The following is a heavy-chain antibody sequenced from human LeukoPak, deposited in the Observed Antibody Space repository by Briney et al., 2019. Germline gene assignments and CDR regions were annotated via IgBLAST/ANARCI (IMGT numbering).Heavy chain of an antibody. CDR3: ARSRRGYGFGY. CDR2: ISYDGSNK. J-gene: IGHJ4*02. D-gene: IGHD2-15*01. CDR1: GFTFSSYA. V-gene: IGHV3-30*04. Sequence: GGSLRLSCAASGFTFSSYAMHWVRQAPGKGLEWVAVISYDGSNKYYADSVKGRFTISRDNSKNTLYLQMNSLRAEDTAVYYCARSRRGYGFGYWGQGTLVTVSS.